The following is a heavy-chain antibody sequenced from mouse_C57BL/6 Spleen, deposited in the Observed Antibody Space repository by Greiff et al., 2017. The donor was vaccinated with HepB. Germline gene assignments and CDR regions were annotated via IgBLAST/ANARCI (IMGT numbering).Heavy chain of an antibody. CDR1: GNTFTDYN. CDR2: INPNNGGT. V-gene: IGHV1-22*01. J-gene: IGHJ4*01. Sequence: VQLQQSGPELVKPGASVKMSCKASGNTFTDYNMHWVKQSQGKSLEWIGYINPNNGGTSYNQKFKGKATLTVNKSTSTAYMELRSLTSEDSAVYYCARRSYEAMDDWGQGASVTVSS. D-gene: IGHD6-1*01. CDR3: ARRSYEAMDD.